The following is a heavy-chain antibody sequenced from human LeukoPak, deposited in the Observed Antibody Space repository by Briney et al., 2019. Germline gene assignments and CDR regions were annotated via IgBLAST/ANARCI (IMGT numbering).Heavy chain of an antibody. V-gene: IGHV4-39*07. CDR3: ARAGAQYYDSSGYYFLHDAFDI. CDR1: GGSTTSNYY. J-gene: IGHJ3*02. D-gene: IGHD3-22*01. CDR2: IYYSGST. Sequence: PSETLSLTCTVSGGSTTSNYYWGWIRQSPGRGLEWIGSIYYSGSTYYNPSLKSRVTMSLDTSKNQFSLKLSSVTAADTAVYYCARAGAQYYDSSGYYFLHDAFDIWGQGTMVTVSS.